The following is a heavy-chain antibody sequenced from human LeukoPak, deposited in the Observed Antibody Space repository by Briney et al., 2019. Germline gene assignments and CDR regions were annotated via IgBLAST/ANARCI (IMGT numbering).Heavy chain of an antibody. CDR3: ASYYYGSGSSNWFDP. Sequence: KSSETLSLTCTVSGGSISSGSYYWSWIRQPAGKGLEWIGRVYTSGSTNYNPSLKSRVTISVDTSENQFSLKLSSVTAADTAVYYCASYYYGSGSSNWFDPWGQGTLVTVSS. D-gene: IGHD3-10*01. CDR2: VYTSGST. V-gene: IGHV4-61*02. J-gene: IGHJ5*02. CDR1: GGSISSGSYY.